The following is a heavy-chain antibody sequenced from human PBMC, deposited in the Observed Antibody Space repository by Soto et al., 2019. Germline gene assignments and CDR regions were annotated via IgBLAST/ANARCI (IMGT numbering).Heavy chain of an antibody. D-gene: IGHD6-13*01. CDR2: ISGGGGST. CDR3: EKDRYSNE. V-gene: IGHV3-23*01. Sequence: PGGSLRLSCAASGFTFSSYAMNWVRQAPGKGLEWVSGISGGGGSTYYADSVKGRFTIARDNSKNTLYLEMNSLRAEDTAVYYCEKDRYSNEWRPGNLVNVS. CDR1: GFTFSSYA. J-gene: IGHJ4*02.